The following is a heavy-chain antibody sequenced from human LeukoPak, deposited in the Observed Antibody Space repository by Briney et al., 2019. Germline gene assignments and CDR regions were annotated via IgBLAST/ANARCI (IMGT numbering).Heavy chain of an antibody. D-gene: IGHD1-7*01. CDR2: MNPNSGNT. V-gene: IGHV1-8*01. CDR1: GYTFTSYD. CDR3: ARWSGLELRVTFDY. J-gene: IGHJ4*02. Sequence: GASAKVSCKASGYTFTSYDINWVRQATGQGLEWMGWMNPNSGNTGYAQKFQGRVTMTRNTSISTAYMELSSLRSEDTAVYYCARWSGLELRVTFDYWGQGTLVTVSS.